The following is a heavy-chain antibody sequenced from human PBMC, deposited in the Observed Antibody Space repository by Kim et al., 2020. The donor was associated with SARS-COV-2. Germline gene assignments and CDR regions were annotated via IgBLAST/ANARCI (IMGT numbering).Heavy chain of an antibody. Sequence: YAQKFQGRVTMTRDTSTSTVYMELSSLRSEDTAVYYCARSVGDYNPYLDYWGQGTLVTVSS. D-gene: IGHD4-17*01. V-gene: IGHV1-46*01. J-gene: IGHJ4*02. CDR3: ARSVGDYNPYLDY.